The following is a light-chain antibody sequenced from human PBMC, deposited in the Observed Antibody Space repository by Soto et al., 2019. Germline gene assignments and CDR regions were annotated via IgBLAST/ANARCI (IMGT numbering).Light chain of an antibody. CDR3: QSYDSSLSGSYVV. CDR1: SSNIGAGYD. Sequence: QSVLTQTPSVSGAPGQRVTISCTGSSSNIGAGYDVHWYQQLPGTAPKLLIYGNSNRPSGVPDRFSGSKSGTSASLAITGLQAEYEADYYCQSYDSSLSGSYVVFGGGTKLTVL. V-gene: IGLV1-40*01. CDR2: GNS. J-gene: IGLJ2*01.